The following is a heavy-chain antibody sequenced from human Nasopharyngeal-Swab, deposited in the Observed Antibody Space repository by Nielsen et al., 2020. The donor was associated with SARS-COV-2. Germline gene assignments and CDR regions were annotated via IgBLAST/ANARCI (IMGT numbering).Heavy chain of an antibody. D-gene: IGHD6-6*01. CDR2: MNPNTGGT. V-gene: IGHV1-2*06. Sequence: ASVKVPCKASGYTFTAYYMHSVRPAPRQGLEWMGRMNPNTGGTNYAQNFQGRVTMTRDTSIGTAYMDLSRLTSDDTAFYYCARVRNDFEYSGSENQVFFDHWGQGNLVTVSS. J-gene: IGHJ4*02. CDR3: ARVRNDFEYSGSENQVFFDH. CDR1: GYTFTAYY.